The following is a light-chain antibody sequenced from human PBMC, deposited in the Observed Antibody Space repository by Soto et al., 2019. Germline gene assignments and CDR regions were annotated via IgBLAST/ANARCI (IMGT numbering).Light chain of an antibody. CDR1: SSNIGAGYD. CDR3: QSNDNSLSGYVV. V-gene: IGLV1-40*01. CDR2: GNS. J-gene: IGLJ2*01. Sequence: QSVLTQPPSVSGAPGQRVTISCTGSSSNIGAGYDVHWYQQLPGTAPKLLIYGNSNRPSGVPDRFSGSKSGTSASLAITGLQAEDEADYYCQSNDNSLSGYVVFGGGTQLTVL.